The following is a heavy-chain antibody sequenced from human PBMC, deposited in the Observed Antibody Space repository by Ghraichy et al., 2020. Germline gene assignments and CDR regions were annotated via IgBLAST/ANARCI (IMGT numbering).Heavy chain of an antibody. CDR3: ARGGRNCSGGSCYPALDY. J-gene: IGHJ4*02. D-gene: IGHD2-15*01. V-gene: IGHV4-34*01. Sequence: SETLSLTCAVYGGSFSGYYWTWIRQPPGKGLEWIGDISHSGRTNYNPSLKSLVTISVDASKNQFSLTLSSVTAADTATYYCARGGRNCSGGSCYPALDYWVQGTLVSVSS. CDR1: GGSFSGYY. CDR2: ISHSGRT.